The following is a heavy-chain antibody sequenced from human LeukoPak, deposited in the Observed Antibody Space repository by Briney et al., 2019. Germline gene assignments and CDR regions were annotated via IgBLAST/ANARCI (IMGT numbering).Heavy chain of an antibody. Sequence: GGSLRLSCAASGFSFSNSWMTWVRQSPGKGLEWVANIKQDGSETYYVDSVMGRFTISRLNAKNSVYLQMNSLRAEDTAVHYCARDRSISGVVTIDFWGQGTLVTVSS. J-gene: IGHJ4*02. D-gene: IGHD3-3*01. CDR2: IKQDGSET. CDR3: ARDRSISGVVTIDF. V-gene: IGHV3-7*01. CDR1: GFSFSNSW.